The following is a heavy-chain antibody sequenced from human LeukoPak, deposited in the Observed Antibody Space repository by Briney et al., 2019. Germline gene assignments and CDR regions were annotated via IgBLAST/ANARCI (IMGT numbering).Heavy chain of an antibody. CDR2: ISGSGGST. D-gene: IGHD2-2*01. CDR3: AKDRIDCSSTSCYYWFDP. Sequence: PGGSLRLSCAASGFTFSSYAMSWVRQAPGKGLEWVSAISGSGGSTYYADSVKGRFTISRDNSKNTLYLQMNSLRAEDTAVYYCAKDRIDCSSTSCYYWFDPWGQGTLVTVSS. J-gene: IGHJ5*02. CDR1: GFTFSSYA. V-gene: IGHV3-23*01.